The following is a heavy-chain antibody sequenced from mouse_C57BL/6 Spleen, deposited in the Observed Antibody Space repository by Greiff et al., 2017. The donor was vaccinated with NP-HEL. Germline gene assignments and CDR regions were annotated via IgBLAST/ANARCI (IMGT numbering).Heavy chain of an antibody. CDR1: GYAFSSSW. Sequence: QVQLQQSGPELVKPGASVKISCKASGYAFSSSWMNWVKQRPGKGLEWIGRIYPGDGDTNYNGKFKGKATLTADKSSSTAYMQLSSLTSEDSAVYFCANFYDGYYVFYAMDYWGQGASVTVSS. J-gene: IGHJ4*01. D-gene: IGHD2-3*01. CDR3: ANFYDGYYVFYAMDY. V-gene: IGHV1-82*01. CDR2: IYPGDGDT.